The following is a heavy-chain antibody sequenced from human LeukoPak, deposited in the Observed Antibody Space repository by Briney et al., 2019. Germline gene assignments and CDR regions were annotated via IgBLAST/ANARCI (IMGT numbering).Heavy chain of an antibody. J-gene: IGHJ4*02. V-gene: IGHV1-2*02. CDR3: ARGPDHGGFDH. CDR2: INPNSGGT. Sequence: ASVKVSCKASGYTFTGYYMHWVRQAPGQGLEWMGWINPNSGGTNYAQKFQGRVTLARDTSISTVYMELSRLTFDDTAVYYCARGPDHGGFDHWGQGTLVIVSS. D-gene: IGHD3-16*01. CDR1: GYTFTGYY.